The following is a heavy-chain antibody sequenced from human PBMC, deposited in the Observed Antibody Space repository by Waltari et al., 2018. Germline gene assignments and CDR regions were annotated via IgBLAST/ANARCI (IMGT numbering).Heavy chain of an antibody. V-gene: IGHV1-8*01. J-gene: IGHJ6*03. CDR1: GYTFTSYD. D-gene: IGHD1-26*01. CDR2: MNPNSGNT. Sequence: QVQLVQSGAEVKKPGASVKVSCKASGYTFTSYDINWVRQATGQGLEWMGWMNPNSGNTGYAKKFQGRVTMTRNTSISTAYMELSSLRSEDTAVYYCARGLSDYYNYYYYYMDVWGKGTTVTVSS. CDR3: ARGLSDYYNYYYYYMDV.